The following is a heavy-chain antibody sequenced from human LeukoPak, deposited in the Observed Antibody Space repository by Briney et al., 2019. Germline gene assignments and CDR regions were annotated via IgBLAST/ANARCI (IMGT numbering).Heavy chain of an antibody. J-gene: IGHJ4*02. CDR3: ARGRVVVPAALSY. D-gene: IGHD2-2*01. Sequence: ASVKVSCKASGYTFTGYYMHWVRQAPGQGLEWMGWINPNSGGTNYAQKFQGRVTMTRDTSISTAYMELSRLRSDDTAVYCCARGRVVVPAALSYWGQGTLATVSS. V-gene: IGHV1-2*02. CDR2: INPNSGGT. CDR1: GYTFTGYY.